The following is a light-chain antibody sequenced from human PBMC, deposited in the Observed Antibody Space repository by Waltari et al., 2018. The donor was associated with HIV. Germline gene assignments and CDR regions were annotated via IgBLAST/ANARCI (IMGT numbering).Light chain of an antibody. J-gene: IGLJ2*01. CDR3: CSAVHNGGYGV. CDR1: SLARTY. Sequence: SYELTQPPSVSVSPGQTARITCPGDSLARTYAYWYRQRSGQAPVLVIYDDTRCPSGIPERFAGSSSGTMTSLTISGAQVEEECDFHCCSAVHNGGYGVFGGGTKLTVL. CDR2: DDT. V-gene: IGLV3-10*01.